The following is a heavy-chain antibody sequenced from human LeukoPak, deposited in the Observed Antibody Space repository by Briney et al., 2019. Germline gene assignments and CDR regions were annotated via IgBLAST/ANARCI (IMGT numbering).Heavy chain of an antibody. CDR3: ARGRVLLWFGENRNWFDP. D-gene: IGHD3-10*01. CDR2: MNPNSGNT. V-gene: IGHV1-8*02. Sequence: ASVKVSCKASGYTFTSYGISWVRQATGQGLEWMGWMNPNSGNTGYAQKFQGRVTMTRNTSISTAYMELSSLRSEDTAVYYCARGRVLLWFGENRNWFDPWGQGTLVTVSS. J-gene: IGHJ5*02. CDR1: GYTFTSYG.